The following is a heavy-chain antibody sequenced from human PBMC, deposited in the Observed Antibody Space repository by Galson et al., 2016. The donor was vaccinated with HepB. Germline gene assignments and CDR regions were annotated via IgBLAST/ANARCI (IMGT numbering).Heavy chain of an antibody. CDR3: ARESSVSGWFVH. D-gene: IGHD5/OR15-5a*01. V-gene: IGHV3-23*01. CDR2: IYSGGET. CDR1: GFSFTNYA. J-gene: IGHJ5*02. Sequence: SLRLSCAASGFSFTNYAMNWVRQAPGKGLEWVSGIYSGGETHNSHSVEGRFIISRDDWGNTLYLQMNSLRAEDTAVYYCARESSVSGWFVHWGQGTLVSVSS.